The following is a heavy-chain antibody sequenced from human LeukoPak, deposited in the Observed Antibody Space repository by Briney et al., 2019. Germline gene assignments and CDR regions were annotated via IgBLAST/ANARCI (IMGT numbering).Heavy chain of an antibody. CDR2: ISYDGSNK. CDR1: GFTFSSYA. J-gene: IGHJ6*02. CDR3: ARVNQQYYYGSGIYRFYYYGMDV. D-gene: IGHD3-10*01. V-gene: IGHV3-30-3*01. Sequence: GRSLRLSCAASGFTFSSYALHWVRQAPGKRLDWVSVISYDGSNKYYADSVKGRFTISRDNSENTLYLQMNSLRAEDTALYYCARVNQQYYYGSGIYRFYYYGMDVWGQGTTVTVSS.